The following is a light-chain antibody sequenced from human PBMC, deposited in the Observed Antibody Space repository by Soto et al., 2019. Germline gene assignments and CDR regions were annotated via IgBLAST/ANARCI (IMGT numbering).Light chain of an antibody. CDR1: QSVSSY. CDR2: DAS. CDR3: QQRSNWQLT. J-gene: IGKJ4*01. Sequence: ETVLTQSPATLSLSPGERATLSCRASQSVSSYLGWYQQKPGQAPRLLIYDASNRATGIPARFSGSWSGTDFTLTISSLEPADFAVYYCQQRSNWQLTFCGGTKVEIK. V-gene: IGKV3-11*01.